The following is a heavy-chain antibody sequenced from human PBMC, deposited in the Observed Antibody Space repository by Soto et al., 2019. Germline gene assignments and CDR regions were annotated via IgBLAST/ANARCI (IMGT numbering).Heavy chain of an antibody. CDR1: GYSFTSYW. Sequence: PGESLKISCKGSGYSFTSYWISWVRQMPGKGLEWMGRIDPSDSYTNYSPSFQGHVTISADKSISTAYLQWSSLKASDTAMYYCARHYAHYYDSSGSATGAFDIWGQGTMVTVSS. J-gene: IGHJ3*02. CDR2: IDPSDSYT. V-gene: IGHV5-10-1*01. D-gene: IGHD3-22*01. CDR3: ARHYAHYYDSSGSATGAFDI.